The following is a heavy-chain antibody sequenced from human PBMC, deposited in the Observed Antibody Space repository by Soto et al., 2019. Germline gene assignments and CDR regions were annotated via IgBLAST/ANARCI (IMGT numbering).Heavy chain of an antibody. Sequence: PGGSLRLSCAVSGFTFRSSPMSWVRRAPGKGLEWVSGINGGDDSKHYADSVKGRFTISRDNSKNTLYLQMNSLRAEDTAVYFCAKETTGYSSGWYGGPKTLNWFDPWGQGTLVTVSS. J-gene: IGHJ5*02. D-gene: IGHD6-19*01. CDR1: GFTFRSSP. V-gene: IGHV3-23*01. CDR2: INGGDDSK. CDR3: AKETTGYSSGWYGGPKTLNWFDP.